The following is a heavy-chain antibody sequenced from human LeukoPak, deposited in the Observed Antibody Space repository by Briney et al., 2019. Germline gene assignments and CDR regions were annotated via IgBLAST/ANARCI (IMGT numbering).Heavy chain of an antibody. V-gene: IGHV4-30-4*07. CDR3: ARGADMGYYYMDV. Sequence: SETLSLTCAVSGFSISSGGYSWRWIRQPPGKGLEWIGYIYYSGSTYYNPSLKSRVTISVDTSKNQFSLKLSSVAAADTAVYYCARGADMGYYYMDVWGKGTTVTVSS. CDR2: IYYSGST. J-gene: IGHJ6*03. CDR1: GFSISSGGYS. D-gene: IGHD3-9*01.